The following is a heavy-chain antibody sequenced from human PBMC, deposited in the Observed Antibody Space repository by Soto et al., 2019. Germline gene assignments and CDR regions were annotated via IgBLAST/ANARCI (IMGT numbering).Heavy chain of an antibody. CDR1: GSTLSSYA. CDR2: IIPVLASI. J-gene: IGHJ5*02. Sequence: QVHLVQSGAEVKKPGSSVKVSCQASGSTLSSYAITWVRQAPGQGLEWVGGIIPVLASITYAQKFQGRVSITADESTSTAYMELSSLTSDDTAVYYCACNWANSLKNWLDPWGQGTLVTVSS. CDR3: ACNWANSLKNWLDP. V-gene: IGHV1-69*01. D-gene: IGHD1-1*01.